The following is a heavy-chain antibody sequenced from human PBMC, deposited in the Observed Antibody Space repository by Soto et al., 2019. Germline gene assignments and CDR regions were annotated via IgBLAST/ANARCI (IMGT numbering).Heavy chain of an antibody. D-gene: IGHD3-9*01. V-gene: IGHV3-53*04. J-gene: IGHJ5*02. CDR2: IYSGGST. Sequence: GSLRLSCAASGFTVSSNYMSWVRQAPGKGLEWVSVIYSGGSTYYADSVKGRFTISRHNSKNTLYLQMNSLRAEDTAVYYCARFVDDILTGNNWFDPWGQGTLVTVSS. CDR1: GFTVSSNY. CDR3: ARFVDDILTGNNWFDP.